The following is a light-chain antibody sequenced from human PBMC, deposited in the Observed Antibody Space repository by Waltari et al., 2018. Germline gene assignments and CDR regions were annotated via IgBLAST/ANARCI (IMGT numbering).Light chain of an antibody. J-gene: IGLJ1*01. CDR3: CSYAGRYTFV. Sequence: QSALTQPRSVSGSPGQSVTIPCTGTSSDVGGYNSVPWYQQHPGKAPKLMIYDVSKRPSGVPDRFSGSKSGNTASLTISGLQAEDEADYYCCSYAGRYTFVFGTGTKVSVL. CDR2: DVS. CDR1: SSDVGGYNS. V-gene: IGLV2-11*01.